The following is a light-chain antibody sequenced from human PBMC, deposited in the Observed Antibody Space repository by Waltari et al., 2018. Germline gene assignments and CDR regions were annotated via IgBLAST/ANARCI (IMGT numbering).Light chain of an antibody. Sequence: QSALTQPASVSGSPGQSITISCTGTSSDVGHYNYASWYQPHPGKAPKLMIHEVNNRPSGVSNRFSGSKSGDTASLTISGLQGEDEADYYCSSYSSISFLVFGSGTTVTVL. CDR2: EVN. V-gene: IGLV2-14*01. CDR3: SSYSSISFLV. CDR1: SSDVGHYNY. J-gene: IGLJ1*01.